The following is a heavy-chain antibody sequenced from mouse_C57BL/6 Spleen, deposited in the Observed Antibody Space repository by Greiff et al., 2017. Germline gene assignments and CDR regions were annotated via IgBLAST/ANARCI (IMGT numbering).Heavy chain of an antibody. CDR3: ARRVLQSLFDY. Sequence: QVQLQQPGAELVKPGASVKLSCKASGYTFTSYWMQWVKQRPGQGLEWIGEIDPSDSYTNYNQKFKGKTTLTVDTSSSTAYMQLSSLTSEDSAVYYCARRVLQSLFDYWGQGTTLTVSS. J-gene: IGHJ2*01. D-gene: IGHD2-10*01. CDR1: GYTFTSYW. CDR2: IDPSDSYT. V-gene: IGHV1-50*01.